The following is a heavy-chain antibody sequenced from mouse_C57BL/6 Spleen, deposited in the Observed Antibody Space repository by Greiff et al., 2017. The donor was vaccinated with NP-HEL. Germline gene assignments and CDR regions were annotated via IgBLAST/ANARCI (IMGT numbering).Heavy chain of an antibody. J-gene: IGHJ2*01. D-gene: IGHD2-1*01. Sequence: QVQLQQSGAELMKPGASVKLSCKATGYTFTGYWIEWVKQRPGHGLEWIGEILPGSGSTNYNEKFKGKATFTADTSSNTAYMQLSSLTTEDSAIYYCARGRRIYYGNPFYFDYWGQGTTLTVSS. V-gene: IGHV1-9*01. CDR3: ARGRRIYYGNPFYFDY. CDR2: ILPGSGST. CDR1: GYTFTGYW.